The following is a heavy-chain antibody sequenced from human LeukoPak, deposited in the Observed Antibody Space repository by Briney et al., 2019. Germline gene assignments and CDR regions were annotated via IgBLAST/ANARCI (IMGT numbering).Heavy chain of an antibody. CDR2: IIPIFGTA. J-gene: IGHJ4*02. Sequence: ASVKVSCKASGGTFSSYAISWVRQAPGQGLEWMGGIIPIFGTANYAQKFLGRVTITADESTSTAYMELSSLRSEDTAVYYCAREGSYYYFDYWGQGTLVTVSS. D-gene: IGHD1-26*01. V-gene: IGHV1-69*13. CDR3: AREGSYYYFDY. CDR1: GGTFSSYA.